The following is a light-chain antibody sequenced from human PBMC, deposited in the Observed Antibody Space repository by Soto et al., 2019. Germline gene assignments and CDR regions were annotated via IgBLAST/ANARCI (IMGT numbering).Light chain of an antibody. V-gene: IGKV1-39*01. J-gene: IGKJ1*01. CDR1: QNISYY. CDR2: GAT. Sequence: DIQMTQSPSSLSASVGDRVTITCRASQNISYYLNWFQQKSGKAPNLLIYGATTLHIGVPSRCSGSGSGTDFSLTISSLQPEDFAGYYCQQSYTTPWTFGQGSNVDVK. CDR3: QQSYTTPWT.